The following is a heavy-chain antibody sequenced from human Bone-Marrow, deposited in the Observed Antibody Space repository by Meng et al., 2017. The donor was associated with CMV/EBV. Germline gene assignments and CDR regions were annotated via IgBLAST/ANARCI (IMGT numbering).Heavy chain of an antibody. CDR2: MNPTSGKT. D-gene: IGHD2-15*01. V-gene: IGHV1-8*01. CDR1: GYTFTSYD. Sequence: ASVKVSCKASGYTFTSYDINWVRQATGQGLEWMGWMNPTSGKTGYARKFQGRVTISRNTSINTAYMELSRLTSDDTAVYYCARGVRYCSGDTCYYFDHWGQGTQVTVSS. J-gene: IGHJ4*02. CDR3: ARGVRYCSGDTCYYFDH.